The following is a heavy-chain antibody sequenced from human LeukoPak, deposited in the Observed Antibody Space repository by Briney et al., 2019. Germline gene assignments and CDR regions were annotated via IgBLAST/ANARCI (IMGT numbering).Heavy chain of an antibody. V-gene: IGHV3-53*01. D-gene: IGHD6-13*01. CDR2: IYSGGST. CDR1: GFTVSSNY. Sequence: GGSLRLSCAASGFTVSSNYMSWVRQAPGKGLEWVSVIYSGGSTYYADSVKGRFTISRDNSKNTLYLQMNSLRAEDTAVYYCARARRGSSWYYFDYWGQGTLVTVSS. J-gene: IGHJ4*02. CDR3: ARARRGSSWYYFDY.